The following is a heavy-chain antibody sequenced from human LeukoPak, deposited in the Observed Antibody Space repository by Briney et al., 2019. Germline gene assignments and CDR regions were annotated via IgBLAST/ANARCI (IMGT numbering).Heavy chain of an antibody. CDR2: ISGSGGST. CDR1: GFTFSSYA. D-gene: IGHD3-10*01. Sequence: GGSLRLSCAASGFTFSSYAMSWVRQAPGKGLEWVSAISGSGGSTYYADSVKGRFTISRDNSKNTLYLQINSLRAEDTAVYYCAKGITMVRGVIITLDAFDIWGQGTMVTVSS. CDR3: AKGITMVRGVIITLDAFDI. J-gene: IGHJ3*02. V-gene: IGHV3-23*01.